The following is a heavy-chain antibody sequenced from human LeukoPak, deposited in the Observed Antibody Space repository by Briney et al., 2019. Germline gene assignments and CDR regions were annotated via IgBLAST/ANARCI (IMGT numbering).Heavy chain of an antibody. CDR2: IIPIFGTA. J-gene: IGHJ4*02. CDR3: ARDFRFLKDY. D-gene: IGHD3-3*01. Sequence: EASVKVSCNVSGGSFSSYAISWVRQAPGQGLEWMGGIIPIFGTANYAQNFQGRVTITADESTRTAYMELNSLRAEGTAVYYWARDFRFLKDYWGQGTLVTVSS. V-gene: IGHV1-69*13. CDR1: GGSFSSYA.